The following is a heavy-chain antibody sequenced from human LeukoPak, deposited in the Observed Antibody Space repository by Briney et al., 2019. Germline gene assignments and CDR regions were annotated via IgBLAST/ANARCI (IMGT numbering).Heavy chain of an antibody. Sequence: GASVKVSCKASGYTFTSYYMHWVRQAPGQGLEWMGIINPSGGSTSYAQKFQGRVTMTRDTSTSTVYMELSSLRSEDTAVYYCARDLFLRGYDGGIDHWGQGTLVTVSS. CDR1: GYTFTSYY. D-gene: IGHD5-18*01. V-gene: IGHV1-46*01. CDR3: ARDLFLRGYDGGIDH. J-gene: IGHJ4*02. CDR2: INPSGGST.